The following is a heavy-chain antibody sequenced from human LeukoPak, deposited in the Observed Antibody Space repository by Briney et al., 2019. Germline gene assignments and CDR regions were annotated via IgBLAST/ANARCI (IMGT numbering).Heavy chain of an antibody. D-gene: IGHD6-13*01. CDR1: GFTFSSYW. J-gene: IGHJ4*02. Sequence: GGSLRLTCAASGFTFSSYWMHWVRQAPGKGLVWVSHINGDGTTTNYADSVKGRFTISRDNAKNTVYLQMNSLRAEDTAVYYCAKGGSSSPRSTFDYWGQGTLLTVSS. V-gene: IGHV3-74*01. CDR2: INGDGTTT. CDR3: AKGGSSSPRSTFDY.